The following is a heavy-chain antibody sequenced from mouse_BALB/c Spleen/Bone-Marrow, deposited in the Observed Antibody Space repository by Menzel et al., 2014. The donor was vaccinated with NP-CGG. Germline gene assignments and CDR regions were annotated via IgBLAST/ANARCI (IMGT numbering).Heavy chain of an antibody. J-gene: IGHJ3*01. CDR3: ARPHYYGYGAY. V-gene: IGHV4-1*02. D-gene: IGHD1-2*01. Sequence: EVKLVESGGGLVQPGGSLKLSCAASGFDFSTFWMSWVRQAPGKGLEWIGEINPDRRTINYSPSLKDKFVISRDNAKNTLYLLMSKVRSEDTALYYCARPHYYGYGAYWGQGTLVTVSA. CDR1: GFDFSTFW. CDR2: INPDRRTI.